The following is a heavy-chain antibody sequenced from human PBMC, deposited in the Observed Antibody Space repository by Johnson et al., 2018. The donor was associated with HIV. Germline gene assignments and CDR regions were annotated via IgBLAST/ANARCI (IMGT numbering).Heavy chain of an antibody. V-gene: IGHV3-30*04. D-gene: IGHD1-26*01. CDR2: ISYDGSDK. Sequence: QVQLVESGGGVVQPGRSLRLSCAASGFTFSSYAIHWVRQAPAKGLEWVAVISYDGSDKYYADSVKGRFTISRDSSKNTLYLQMSSRRAEDTAVYYCANSWCSGSLYDAFHIWGHGTMVTVSS. J-gene: IGHJ3*02. CDR3: ANSWCSGSLYDAFHI. CDR1: GFTFSSYA.